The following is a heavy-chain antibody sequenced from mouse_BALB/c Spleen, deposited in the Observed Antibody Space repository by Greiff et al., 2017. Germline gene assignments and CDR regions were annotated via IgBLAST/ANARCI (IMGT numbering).Heavy chain of an antibody. CDR1: GFTFSDFY. V-gene: IGHV7-1*02. CDR2: SRNKANDYTT. Sequence: EVNLVESGGGLVQPGGSLRLSCATSGFTFSDFYMEWVRQPPGKRLEWIAASRNKANDYTTEYSASVKGRFIVSRDTSQSILYLQMNALRAEDTAIYYCARDSTMITTGYFDVWGAGTTVTVSS. D-gene: IGHD2-4*01. J-gene: IGHJ1*01. CDR3: ARDSTMITTGYFDV.